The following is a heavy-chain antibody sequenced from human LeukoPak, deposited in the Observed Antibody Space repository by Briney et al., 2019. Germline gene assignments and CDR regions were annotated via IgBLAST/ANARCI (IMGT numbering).Heavy chain of an antibody. V-gene: IGHV1-2*02. CDR3: ARDGCSSTSCYQGWDAFDI. Sequence: ASVKVSCKASGYTFTGYYMHWVRQAPGQGLEWMGWINPNSGGTNYAQKFQGRVTMTRDTSISTAYMELSRLRSDDTAVYYCARDGCSSTSCYQGWDAFDIWGQGTMVTVSS. CDR2: INPNSGGT. D-gene: IGHD2-2*01. J-gene: IGHJ3*02. CDR1: GYTFTGYY.